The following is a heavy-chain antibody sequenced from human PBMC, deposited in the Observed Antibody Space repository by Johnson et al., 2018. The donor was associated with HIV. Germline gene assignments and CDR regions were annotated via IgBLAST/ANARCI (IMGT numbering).Heavy chain of an antibody. D-gene: IGHD4-17*01. CDR3: ARDSTPWGGDHVGYAFDI. Sequence: VQLVESGGGLIQPGGSLRLSCAASGFTVSSNYMSWVRQAPGKGLEWVSVIYSGGSTYYADSVKGRFTISRDNAKKSLYLQMNSLRAEDTAVYYCARDSTPWGGDHVGYAFDIWGRGTMVTVSS. CDR2: IYSGGST. V-gene: IGHV3-53*01. CDR1: GFTVSSNY. J-gene: IGHJ3*02.